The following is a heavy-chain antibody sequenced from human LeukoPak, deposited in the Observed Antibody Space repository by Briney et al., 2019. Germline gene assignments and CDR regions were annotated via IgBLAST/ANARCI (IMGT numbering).Heavy chain of an antibody. CDR2: IYWDDDK. V-gene: IGHV2-5*02. J-gene: IGHJ4*02. CDR1: GFSLSTSGVG. CDR3: ASHDYGDTCFDY. Sequence: SGPTLVNPTQTLTLTCTFSGFSLSTSGVGVGWIRQPPGKALEWLALIYWDDDKRYSPSLKSRLTITKDTSKDQVVLTMTNMDPVDTATYYCASHDYGDTCFDYWGQGTLVTVSS. D-gene: IGHD4-17*01.